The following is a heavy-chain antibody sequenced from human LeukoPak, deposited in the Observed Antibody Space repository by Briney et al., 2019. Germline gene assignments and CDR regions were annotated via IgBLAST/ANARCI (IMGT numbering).Heavy chain of an antibody. CDR3: ARDSRPHVAEYYFDY. Sequence: GGSLRLSCAASGFTFSSYAMHWVRQAPGKGLEWVAFIRIDGTNKYYADSVKGRFTISRDNSKNTLYLQMNSLRAEDTAVYYCARDSRPHVAEYYFDYWGQGTLVTVSS. CDR2: IRIDGTNK. D-gene: IGHD6-19*01. V-gene: IGHV3-30*02. CDR1: GFTFSSYA. J-gene: IGHJ4*02.